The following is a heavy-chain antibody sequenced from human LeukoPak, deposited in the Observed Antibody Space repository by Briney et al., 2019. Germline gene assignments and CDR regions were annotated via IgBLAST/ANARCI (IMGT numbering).Heavy chain of an antibody. J-gene: IGHJ4*02. CDR2: IYYSGST. V-gene: IGHV4-61*08. D-gene: IGHD6-19*01. CDR3: ARQDMAVAGTGYFDY. CDR1: GGSISSGDYY. Sequence: SETLSLTCAVSGGSISSGDYYWSWIRQPPGKGLEWIGYIYYSGSTNYNPSLKSRVTISVDTSKNQFSLKLSSVTAADTAVYYCARQDMAVAGTGYFDYWGQGTLVTVSS.